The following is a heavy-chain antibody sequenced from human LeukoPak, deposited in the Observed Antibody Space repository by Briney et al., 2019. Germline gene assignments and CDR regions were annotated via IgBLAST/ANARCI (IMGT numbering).Heavy chain of an antibody. V-gene: IGHV3-66*01. CDR3: ARDHADYGDYVGY. CDR2: IFTGGNT. Sequence: HAGGSLRLSCAASGFTVSSNYMSWVRQAPGKGLEWVSVIFTGGNTYYADSVRGRFTISRDNSKNTVNLQMNSLRAEDTAVYYCARDHADYGDYVGYWGQGTLVTVSS. D-gene: IGHD4-17*01. CDR1: GFTVSSNY. J-gene: IGHJ4*02.